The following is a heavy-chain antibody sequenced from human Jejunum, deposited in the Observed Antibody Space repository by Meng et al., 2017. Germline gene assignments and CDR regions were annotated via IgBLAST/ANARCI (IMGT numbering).Heavy chain of an antibody. V-gene: IGHV1-8*01. CDR2: MNPNTGNT. CDR1: GYTFKSYD. Sequence: QVQLVQSGAEVKKPGASVKVSCKTSGYTFKSYDIHWVRQPTGQGLEWMGWMNPNTGNTGSAPRFQGRLMLTRDASINTAYMELSRLRSEDTAIYYCARGVGAVAVPDSWGQGTLVTVSS. CDR3: ARGVGAVAVPDS. D-gene: IGHD6-19*01. J-gene: IGHJ4*02.